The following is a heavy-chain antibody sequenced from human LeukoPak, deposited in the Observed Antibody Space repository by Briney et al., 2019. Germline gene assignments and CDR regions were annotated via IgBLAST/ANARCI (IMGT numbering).Heavy chain of an antibody. Sequence: SETLSLTCTVSGGSISSSSYYWGWIRQPPGKGLEWIGSIYYSGSTYYNPSLKSRVTISVDTSKNQFSLKLSSVTAADTAVYYCARRYYGSSGPRFDYWGQGTLVTVSS. CDR2: IYYSGST. J-gene: IGHJ4*02. V-gene: IGHV4-39*01. CDR3: ARRYYGSSGPRFDY. CDR1: GGSISSSSYY. D-gene: IGHD3-22*01.